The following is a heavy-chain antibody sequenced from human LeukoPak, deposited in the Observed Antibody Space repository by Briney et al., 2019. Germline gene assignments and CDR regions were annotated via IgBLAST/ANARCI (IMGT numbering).Heavy chain of an antibody. J-gene: IGHJ6*02. CDR2: IIPIFGTA. CDR1: GYTFTSYG. Sequence: GASVKVSCKASGYTFTSYGVSWVRQAPGQGLEWMGGIIPIFGTANYAQKFQGRVTITADESTSTAYMELSSLRSEDTAVYYCASLPSGGDYSNYVLGKYYYYYGMDVWGQGTTVTVSS. D-gene: IGHD4-11*01. CDR3: ASLPSGGDYSNYVLGKYYYYYGMDV. V-gene: IGHV1-69*13.